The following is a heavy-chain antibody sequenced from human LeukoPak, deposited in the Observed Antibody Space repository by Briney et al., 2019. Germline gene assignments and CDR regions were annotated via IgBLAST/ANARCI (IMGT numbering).Heavy chain of an antibody. CDR3: AGESYRDAFDI. J-gene: IGHJ3*02. Sequence: PSETLSLTCTVSGGSISSYYWSWIRQPPGKGLEWIGYIYTSGSTNYNPSLKSRVTMSVDTSKNQFSLKLSSVTAADTAVYYCAGESYRDAFDIWGQGTMVTVSS. CDR1: GGSISSYY. D-gene: IGHD1-26*01. CDR2: IYTSGST. V-gene: IGHV4-4*08.